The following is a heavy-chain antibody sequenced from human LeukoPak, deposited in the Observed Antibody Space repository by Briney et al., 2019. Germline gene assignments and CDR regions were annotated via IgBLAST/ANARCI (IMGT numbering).Heavy chain of an antibody. D-gene: IGHD6-19*01. J-gene: IGHJ4*02. CDR2: IYYSGST. CDR1: GGSISSYY. V-gene: IGHV4-59*01. CDR3: ASPSEDSSGWESFDY. Sequence: PSETLSLTCTVSGGSISSYYWSWIRQPPGKGLEWIGYIYYSGSTNYNPSLKSQVTISVDTSKNQFSLKLSSVTAADTAVYYCASPSEDSSGWESFDYWGQGTLVTVSS.